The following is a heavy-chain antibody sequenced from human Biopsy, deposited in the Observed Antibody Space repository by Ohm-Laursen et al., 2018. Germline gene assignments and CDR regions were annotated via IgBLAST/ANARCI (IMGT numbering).Heavy chain of an antibody. CDR1: GDSISSYY. J-gene: IGHJ2*01. CDR3: ARDRGYYSDRTVPGYFDL. V-gene: IGHV4-59*01. D-gene: IGHD3-22*01. CDR2: VYYTGST. Sequence: GTLSLTCIVSGDSISSYYWSWIRQPPGKGLQWIGYVYYTGSTDYNPSLQSRVTISVDTSKNHFSLRLRSVTTADTAIYYCARDRGYYSDRTVPGYFDLWGRGTLVTVSS.